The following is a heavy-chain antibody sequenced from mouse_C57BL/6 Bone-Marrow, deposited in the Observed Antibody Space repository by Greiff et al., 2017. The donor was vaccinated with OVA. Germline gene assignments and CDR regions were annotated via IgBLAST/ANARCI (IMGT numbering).Heavy chain of an antibody. CDR2: IWWDDDK. CDR1: GFSLSTFGMG. V-gene: IGHV8-8*01. Sequence: QVTLKVCGPGILQPSQPLSLTCSFSGFSLSTFGMGVGWIRQPSGKGLEWLAHIWWDDDKYYNPALKSRLTISKDTSKNQVFLKIANVDTADTATYYCARIRYYGSSSYFDYWGQGTTLTVSS. J-gene: IGHJ2*01. D-gene: IGHD1-1*01. CDR3: ARIRYYGSSSYFDY.